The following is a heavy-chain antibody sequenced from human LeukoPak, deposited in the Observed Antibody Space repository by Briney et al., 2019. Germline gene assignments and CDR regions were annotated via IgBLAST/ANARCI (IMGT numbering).Heavy chain of an antibody. Sequence: SETLSLTCAVYGGSFRGYFWSWIRQPPGKGLEWIGENTHGGSTDYNPSLKSRVTVSVDTSKNQFSLKLSSVTAADTAVYYCARGFGDGYNYSFDYWGQGTLVTVSS. CDR3: ARGFGDGYNYSFDY. CDR1: GGSFRGYF. CDR2: NTHGGST. D-gene: IGHD5-24*01. J-gene: IGHJ4*02. V-gene: IGHV4-34*01.